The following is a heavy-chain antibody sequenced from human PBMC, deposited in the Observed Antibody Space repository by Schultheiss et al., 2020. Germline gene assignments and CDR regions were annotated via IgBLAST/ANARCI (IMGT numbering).Heavy chain of an antibody. CDR3: ARRRLGSGWSLFDY. CDR1: GGSFSGYY. Sequence: SQTLSLTCAVYGGSFSGYYWSWIRQHPGKGLEWIGEINHSGSTNYNPSLKSRVTISVDTSKNQFSLKLSSVTAADTAVYYCARRRLGSGWSLFDYWGQGTLVTVSS. J-gene: IGHJ4*02. D-gene: IGHD6-19*01. CDR2: INHSGST. V-gene: IGHV4-34*01.